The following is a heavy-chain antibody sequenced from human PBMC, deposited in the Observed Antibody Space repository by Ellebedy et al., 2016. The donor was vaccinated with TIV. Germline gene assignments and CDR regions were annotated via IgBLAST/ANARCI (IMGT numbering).Heavy chain of an antibody. D-gene: IGHD6-13*01. CDR1: GFTFSSYW. CDR3: ARRGLAAGGTLLYY. J-gene: IGHJ4*02. Sequence: PGGSLRLSCAASGFTFSSYWMTWVRQAPGKGLEWVAHIKQDGSEKYHVDSVKGRFTISRDNAENSLYLQMNSLRAEDTAVYYCARRGLAAGGTLLYYWGQGTLVTVSS. V-gene: IGHV3-7*03. CDR2: IKQDGSEK.